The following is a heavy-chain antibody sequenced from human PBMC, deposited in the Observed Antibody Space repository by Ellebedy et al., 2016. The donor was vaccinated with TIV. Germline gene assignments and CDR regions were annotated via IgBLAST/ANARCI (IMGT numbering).Heavy chain of an antibody. CDR2: ISGSGGRT. CDR1: GFTFSSYA. V-gene: IGHV3-23*01. Sequence: PGGSLRLSCAASGFTFSSYAMYWVRQAPGKGLEWVSAISGSGGRTFYADSVEGRFTISRDNSKNTLYLQMNSLRAEGTALYYCANRLRYFDWPFLDVWGQGTTVTVSS. D-gene: IGHD3-9*01. CDR3: ANRLRYFDWPFLDV. J-gene: IGHJ6*02.